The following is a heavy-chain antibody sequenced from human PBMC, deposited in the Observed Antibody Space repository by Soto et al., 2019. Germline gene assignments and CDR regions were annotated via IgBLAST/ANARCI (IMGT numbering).Heavy chain of an antibody. CDR2: ISAHNGNT. CDR3: ARGRYGDY. CDR1: GYTFTSYG. Sequence: QVHLMQSGAEVKKPGASVKVSCKCSGYTFTSYGITWVRQAPGQGLEWMGWISAHNGNTDNAQKLQGRVTVTRDTSTSTAYMELRSLSSDDTAVYYCARGRYGDYWGQGALVTVSS. J-gene: IGHJ4*02. V-gene: IGHV1-18*01. D-gene: IGHD1-1*01.